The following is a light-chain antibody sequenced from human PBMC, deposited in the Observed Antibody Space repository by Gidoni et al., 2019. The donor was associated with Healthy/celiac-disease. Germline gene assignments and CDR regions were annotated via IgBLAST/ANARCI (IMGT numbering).Light chain of an antibody. J-gene: IGLJ1*01. Sequence: HSAPIPPRPVSGSPGQSVTTSCTGTSSVVGGYNHLSRNHQHPGKAPKLMIYDVTKRPPGVPGSFAGCKSDSTASLTSSGLHDEDEADYCCCSYASLRVFGTGTKVTVL. V-gene: IGLV2-11*01. CDR2: DVT. CDR1: SSVVGGYNH. CDR3: CSYASLRV.